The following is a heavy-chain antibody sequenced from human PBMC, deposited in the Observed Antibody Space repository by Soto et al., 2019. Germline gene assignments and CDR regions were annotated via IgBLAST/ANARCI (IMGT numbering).Heavy chain of an antibody. D-gene: IGHD4-17*01. V-gene: IGHV5-51*01. Sequence: GESLKISCKGSGYKFTTYWIGWVRQMPGKGLEWMAIIYPDDSDSRYSPSFQGQVTVSADKSISTAYLQWSSLKASDTAIYYCVATYGDYLDYWGQGTLVTVSS. CDR1: GYKFTTYW. CDR2: IYPDDSDS. J-gene: IGHJ4*02. CDR3: VATYGDYLDY.